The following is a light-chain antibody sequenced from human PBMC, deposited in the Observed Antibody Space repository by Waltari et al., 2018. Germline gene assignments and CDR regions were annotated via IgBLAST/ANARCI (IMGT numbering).Light chain of an antibody. CDR1: IFGTKY. Sequence: SSELTQPPSESLSPGQTASIRCSGDIFGTKYVSWYQHKPGQFTLLVIDQDIYRPSGIPERFSGSKSGNTATLAISGTQAMDDADYYCQALGSNRWVFGGGTKLTVL. CDR3: QALGSNRWV. J-gene: IGLJ3*02. CDR2: QDI. V-gene: IGLV3-1*01.